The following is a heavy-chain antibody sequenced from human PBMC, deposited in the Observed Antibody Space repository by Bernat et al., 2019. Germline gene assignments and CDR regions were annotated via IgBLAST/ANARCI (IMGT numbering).Heavy chain of an antibody. CDR2: INSDGSST. D-gene: IGHD1-26*01. CDR1: GFTFSSYW. J-gene: IGHJ5*02. CDR3: ARDGGNYWGWFDP. V-gene: IGHV3-74*01. Sequence: EVQLVESGGGLVQPGGSLRLSCAASGFTFSSYWMHWVRQAPGKGLVWVSRINSDGSSTSYADAVKGRFTISRDNAKNTVYVQMNSLRAEDTAVYYCARDGGNYWGWFDPWGQGTLVTVSS.